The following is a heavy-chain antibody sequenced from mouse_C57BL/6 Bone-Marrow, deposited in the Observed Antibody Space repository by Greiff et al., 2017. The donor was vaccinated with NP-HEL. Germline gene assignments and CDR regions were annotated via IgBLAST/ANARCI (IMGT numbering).Heavy chain of an antibody. CDR2: LWTGGGT. D-gene: IGHD2-3*01. V-gene: IGHV2-9-1*01. Sequence: VMLVESGPGLVAPSQSLSITCTVSGFSLTSYAISWVRQPPGKGLEWLGVLWTGGGTNYNSALKSRLSISKDNSKSQVFLKMNSLQTDDTARYYCARNFDGYYLFDYWGQGTTLTVSS. CDR3: ARNFDGYYLFDY. J-gene: IGHJ2*01. CDR1: GFSLTSYA.